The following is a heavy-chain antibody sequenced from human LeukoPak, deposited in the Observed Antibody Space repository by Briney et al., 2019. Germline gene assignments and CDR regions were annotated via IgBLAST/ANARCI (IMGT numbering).Heavy chain of an antibody. V-gene: IGHV1-46*01. D-gene: IGHD6-13*01. CDR3: ARVRRGIAANYFDY. J-gene: IGHJ4*02. Sequence: ASVKVSCKASGYTFTSYYMHWVRQAPGQGLEWMRIINPSGGSTSYPQQFQGRVTMTTDTSTSTVYMELSSLRSEDTAVYYCARVRRGIAANYFDYWGQGTLVTVSS. CDR1: GYTFTSYY. CDR2: INPSGGST.